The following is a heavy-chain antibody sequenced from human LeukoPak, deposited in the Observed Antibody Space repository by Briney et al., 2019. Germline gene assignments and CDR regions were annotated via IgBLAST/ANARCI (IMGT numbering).Heavy chain of an antibody. Sequence: GGSLRLSCAASGFTFSSYAMSWVRQAPGKGLEWVSAISGSGGSTYYADSVKGRFTISRDNSKNTLYLQMNSLRAEDTAVYYCARDSPYYYDSSGYGAFDIWGQGTMVTVSS. V-gene: IGHV3-23*01. CDR1: GFTFSSYA. CDR3: ARDSPYYYDSSGYGAFDI. CDR2: ISGSGGST. J-gene: IGHJ3*02. D-gene: IGHD3-22*01.